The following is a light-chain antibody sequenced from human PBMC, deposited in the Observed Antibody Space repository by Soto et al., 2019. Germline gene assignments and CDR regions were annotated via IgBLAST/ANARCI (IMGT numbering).Light chain of an antibody. CDR2: SNN. CDR3: EAWDGSLNVVL. V-gene: IGLV1-44*01. CDR1: SSNIGTNT. J-gene: IGLJ2*01. Sequence: QSVLTQPPSASGTPGQRVTISCSGSSSNIGTNTVNWYQHLPGSAPKLLIFSNNKRPSGVPDRFSGSKSGTSASLAISGLQTDDEEADYCEAWDGSLNVVLFGGGTKLTVL.